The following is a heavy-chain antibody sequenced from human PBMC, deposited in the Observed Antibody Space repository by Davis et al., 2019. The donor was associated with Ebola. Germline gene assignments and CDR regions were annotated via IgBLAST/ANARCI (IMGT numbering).Heavy chain of an antibody. D-gene: IGHD1-26*01. J-gene: IGHJ3*02. Sequence: PGGSLRLSCAASGFIFSSLWMHWVRQAPGKGLVWVSRINSDGSSTSYAGAVQGRFTISRDNAKNTVYLQMNSLRGEDTAVYYCVRDFGEVGATNAFDIWGQGTMVTVSS. CDR1: GFIFSSLW. V-gene: IGHV3-74*01. CDR3: VRDFGEVGATNAFDI. CDR2: INSDGSST.